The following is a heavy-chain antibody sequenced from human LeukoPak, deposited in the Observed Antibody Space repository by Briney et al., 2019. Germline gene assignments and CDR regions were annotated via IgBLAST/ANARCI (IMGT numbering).Heavy chain of an antibody. Sequence: GASVKVSFKASGYTFTSYGISWVRQAPGQGLEWMGWISAYNGNTNYAQKLQGRVTMTTDTSTSKAYMELRSLRSDDTAVYYCARDSGELPKTAVLGFFYYWGQGTLVTVSS. CDR3: ARDSGELPKTAVLGFFYY. V-gene: IGHV1-18*01. CDR1: GYTFTSYG. CDR2: ISAYNGNT. D-gene: IGHD1-26*01. J-gene: IGHJ4*02.